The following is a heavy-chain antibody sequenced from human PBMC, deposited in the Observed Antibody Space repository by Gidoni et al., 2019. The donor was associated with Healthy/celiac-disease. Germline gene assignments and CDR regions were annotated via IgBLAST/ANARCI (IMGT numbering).Heavy chain of an antibody. CDR1: VFTFSSYA. J-gene: IGHJ4*02. Sequence: QVQLVESGGGVVQPGRSLRLSCAASVFTFSSYAMHWVRQAPGKGLEWVAVISYDGSNKYYADSVKGRFTISRDNSKNTLYLQMNSLRAEDTAVYYCARDGYKWELVNLPFFDYWGQGTLVTVSS. CDR2: ISYDGSNK. V-gene: IGHV3-30-3*01. D-gene: IGHD1-26*01. CDR3: ARDGYKWELVNLPFFDY.